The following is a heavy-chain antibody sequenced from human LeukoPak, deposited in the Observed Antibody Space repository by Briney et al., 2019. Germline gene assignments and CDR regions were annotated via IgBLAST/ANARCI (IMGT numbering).Heavy chain of an antibody. CDR1: GYTFTGYY. V-gene: IGHV1-2*02. Sequence: GASVKVSCKASGYTFTGYYMHWVRQAPGQGLEWMGWINPNSGGTNYAQKFQGRVTMTRDTSISTAYMELSRLRSDDTAVYYCARFFTAAAGTFGPNYGMDVWGQGTTVTVSS. CDR2: INPNSGGT. CDR3: ARFFTAAAGTFGPNYGMDV. J-gene: IGHJ6*02. D-gene: IGHD6-13*01.